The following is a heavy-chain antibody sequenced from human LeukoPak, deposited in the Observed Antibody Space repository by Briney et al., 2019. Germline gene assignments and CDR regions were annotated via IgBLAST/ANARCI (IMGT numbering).Heavy chain of an antibody. CDR1: GGSFSGYY. CDR2: IYYSGST. Sequence: SETLSLTCAVYGGSFSGYYWSWIRQHPGKGLEWIGYIYYSGSTYYNPSLKSRVTISVDTSKNQFSLKLSSVTAADTAVYYCARGGDYYDSSGYQPDIWGQGTMVTVSS. D-gene: IGHD3-22*01. V-gene: IGHV4-31*11. CDR3: ARGGDYYDSSGYQPDI. J-gene: IGHJ3*02.